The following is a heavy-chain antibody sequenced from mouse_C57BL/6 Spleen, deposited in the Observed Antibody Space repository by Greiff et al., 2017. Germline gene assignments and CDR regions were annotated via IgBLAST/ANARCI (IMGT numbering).Heavy chain of an antibody. V-gene: IGHV1-15*01. Sequence: QVQLQQSGAELVRPGASVTLSCKASGYTFTDYEMHWVKQTPVHGLEWIGAIDPETGGTAYNQKFKGKAILTADTSSSTAYMELRSLTSEDSAVYYCTSSRDGMDYWGQGTSVTVSS. CDR3: TSSRDGMDY. CDR1: GYTFTDYE. J-gene: IGHJ4*01. CDR2: IDPETGGT.